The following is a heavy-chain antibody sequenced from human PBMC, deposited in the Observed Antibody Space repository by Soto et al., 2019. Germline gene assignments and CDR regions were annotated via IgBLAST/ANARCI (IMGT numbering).Heavy chain of an antibody. CDR2: ISTSNGNT. D-gene: IGHD6-25*01. CDR1: GYIFTSHE. Sequence: ASVKVSFNGAGYIFTSHEISWVRQAPGQGLEWMGWISTSNGNTRFAQKFQGRVTMATDTSTTTAYMELRSLRSDDTAVYYCARTLSSAASPYYFDFWGQGTLVTVSS. J-gene: IGHJ4*02. V-gene: IGHV1-18*01. CDR3: ARTLSSAASPYYFDF.